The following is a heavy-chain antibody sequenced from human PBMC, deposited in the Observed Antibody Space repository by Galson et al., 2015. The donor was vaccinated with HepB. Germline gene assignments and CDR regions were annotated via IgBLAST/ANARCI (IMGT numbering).Heavy chain of an antibody. J-gene: IGHJ6*03. Sequence: SLRLSCAASGFTFSNFAMSWVRQAPGKGLEWVSAISGTTGNTYYADSVKGRFTISRDNSENTLYLQMNSLRAEDTAVYYCAKDDRGKWSGCSCYDFYYYMDVWGKGTTVTVSS. CDR1: GFTFSNFA. D-gene: IGHD2-15*01. CDR3: AKDDRGKWSGCSCYDFYYYMDV. CDR2: ISGTTGNT. V-gene: IGHV3-23*01.